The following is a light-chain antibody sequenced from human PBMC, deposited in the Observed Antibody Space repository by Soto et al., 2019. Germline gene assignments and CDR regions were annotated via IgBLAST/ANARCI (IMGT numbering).Light chain of an antibody. CDR3: CSYAGSPYVV. V-gene: IGLV2-11*01. Sequence: QSALTQPRSVSGSPGQSVTISCTGTSSDVGGYNYVSWYQQHPGKAPKFMIYDVSKRPSGVPDRFSGSKSGNTASLTISGLQAEDEADYYCCSYAGSPYVVFGGGTKLTVL. CDR2: DVS. CDR1: SSDVGGYNY. J-gene: IGLJ2*01.